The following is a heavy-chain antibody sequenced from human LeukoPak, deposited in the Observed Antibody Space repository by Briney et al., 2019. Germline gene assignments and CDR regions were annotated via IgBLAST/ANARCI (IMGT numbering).Heavy chain of an antibody. CDR2: ISVSGGST. V-gene: IGHV3-23*01. D-gene: IGHD1-26*01. CDR1: GFTFSSYA. Sequence: GGFLRLSCAASGFTFSSYAMSWVRQAPGKGLERVSTISVSGGSTYYADSVKGRFTISRDNSKNTLYLQMNSLRAEDTAVYYCAKDNSKYRVGAEFDYWGQGTLVTVSS. CDR3: AKDNSKYRVGAEFDY. J-gene: IGHJ4*02.